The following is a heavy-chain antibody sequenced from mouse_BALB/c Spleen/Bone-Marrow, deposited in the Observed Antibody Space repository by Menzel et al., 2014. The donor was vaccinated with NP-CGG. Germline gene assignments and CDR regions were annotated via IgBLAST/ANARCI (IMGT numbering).Heavy chain of an antibody. V-gene: IGHV1-81*01. CDR1: GYTFTDYV. D-gene: IGHD4-1*01. Sequence: VQLQQSGPELVKPGASVKMSYKASGYTFTDYVISWVKQRTGQGLEWIGEIYPGSGSTYSNEKFKGKATLTADKSSNTAYMQLSSLTSEDSAVYFCARSPNWDPYYAVDSWGQGTSVTVSS. J-gene: IGHJ4*01. CDR3: ARSPNWDPYYAVDS. CDR2: IYPGSGST.